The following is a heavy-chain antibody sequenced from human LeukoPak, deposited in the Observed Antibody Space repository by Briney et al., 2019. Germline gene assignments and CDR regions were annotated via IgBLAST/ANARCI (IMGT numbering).Heavy chain of an antibody. CDR3: ARREWELLEDYYFDY. D-gene: IGHD1-26*01. CDR2: IYYSGST. Sequence: SETLSLTCAVYGGSFSGYYWSWIRQPPGKGLEWIGSIYYSGSTYYNPSLKSRVTISVDTSKNQFSLKLSSETAADTAVYYCARREWELLEDYYFDYWGQGTLVTVSS. CDR1: GGSFSGYY. V-gene: IGHV4-34*01. J-gene: IGHJ4*02.